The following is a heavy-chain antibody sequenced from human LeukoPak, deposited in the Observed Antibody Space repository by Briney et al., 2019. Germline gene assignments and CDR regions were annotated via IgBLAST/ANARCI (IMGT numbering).Heavy chain of an antibody. V-gene: IGHV1-18*01. CDR1: GYTFTSYG. Sequence: GASVKVSCKASGYTFTSYGISWVRQAPGQGLEWMGWISAYNGNTNYAQKLQGRVTMTTDTSTSTAYMELRSLRSDDTAVYYCARDRALLWFGEAHYYGMDVWGQGTTVTVSS. D-gene: IGHD3-10*01. J-gene: IGHJ6*02. CDR3: ARDRALLWFGEAHYYGMDV. CDR2: ISAYNGNT.